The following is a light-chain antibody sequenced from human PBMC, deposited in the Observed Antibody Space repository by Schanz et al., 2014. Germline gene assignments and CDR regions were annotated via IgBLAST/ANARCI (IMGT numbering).Light chain of an antibody. CDR2: RAS. V-gene: IGKV3-20*01. CDR1: QSVSSDS. J-gene: IGKJ5*01. CDR3: QQYSTSPIT. Sequence: IVLTQSPDTLSLSPGDRATLSCRASQSVSSDSLAWYQQLPGKAPKLLIYRASRWASGVPARFSGSGSGTDFTLTISRLQPDDFAVYYCQQYSTSPITFGQGTRLEI.